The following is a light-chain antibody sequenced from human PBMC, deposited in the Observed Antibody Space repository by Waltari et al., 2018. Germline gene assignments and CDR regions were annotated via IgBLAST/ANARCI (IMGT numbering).Light chain of an antibody. CDR2: DAS. J-gene: IGKJ4*01. CDR1: QSISTY. Sequence: EIVLTQSPATLSLSPGERATLSCRASQSISTYLAWYQQRPGQAPRLLIYDASNRASGIPARFSGSGSGTDFTLTISSLEPEAFAVYYCQQRRDWPLAFGGGTKVEI. V-gene: IGKV3-11*01. CDR3: QQRRDWPLA.